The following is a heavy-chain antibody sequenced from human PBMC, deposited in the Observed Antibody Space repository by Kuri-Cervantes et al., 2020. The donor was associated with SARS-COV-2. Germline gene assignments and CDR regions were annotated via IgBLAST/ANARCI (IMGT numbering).Heavy chain of an antibody. D-gene: IGHD7-27*01. Sequence: ASVKVSCKASGYTFTSYGISWVRQAPGQGLEWMGWISAYNGNTNYAQKLQGRVTMTTDTSTSTAYMELRSLRSDDTAVYYCARANWRTGGYYCYMDVWGKGTTVTVSS. CDR3: ARANWRTGGYYCYMDV. J-gene: IGHJ6*03. CDR2: ISAYNGNT. V-gene: IGHV1-18*01. CDR1: GYTFTSYG.